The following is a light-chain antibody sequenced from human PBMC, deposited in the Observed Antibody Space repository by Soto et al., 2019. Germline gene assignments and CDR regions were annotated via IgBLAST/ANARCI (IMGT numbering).Light chain of an antibody. CDR2: GAS. CDR3: QQHDILPIT. Sequence: EVVMRQSPATLSVSPGEGATLSCRASQGIGDTLAWYQHKPGQAPSLLISGASRRATGIPDRFSGAGSGTDLTITISRLEPEDFALYYCQQHDILPITFGQGTRLEI. CDR1: QGIGDT. J-gene: IGKJ5*01. V-gene: IGKV3-20*01.